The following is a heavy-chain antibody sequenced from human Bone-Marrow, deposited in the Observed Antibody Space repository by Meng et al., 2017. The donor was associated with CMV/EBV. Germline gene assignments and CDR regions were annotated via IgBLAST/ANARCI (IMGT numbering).Heavy chain of an antibody. CDR3: ARVDGLAVGYYFDY. D-gene: IGHD6-19*01. Sequence: SETLSLTCTVSGYSISSGYYWGWIRQPPGKGLEWIGSIYHSGSTYYNPSLKSRVTISVDTSKNQFSLKLSSVTAADTAVYYCARVDGLAVGYYFDYCGQGTLVTVSS. CDR1: GYSISSGYY. J-gene: IGHJ4*02. CDR2: IYHSGST. V-gene: IGHV4-38-2*02.